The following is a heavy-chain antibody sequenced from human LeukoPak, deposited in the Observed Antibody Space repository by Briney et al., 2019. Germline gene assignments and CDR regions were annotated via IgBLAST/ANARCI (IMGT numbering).Heavy chain of an antibody. CDR3: TRDLMDYDVSTGLHHYYMDV. Sequence: GGSLRLSCAASGFTFSSYGMHWVRQDPRKGLVWVSRINGDGRNINYADSVRGRFTISRDNAKNTLYLQMNTLRVEDTAVYYCTRDLMDYDVSTGLHHYYMDVWGQGTTVTVSS. CDR2: INGDGRNI. V-gene: IGHV3-74*01. J-gene: IGHJ6*02. CDR1: GFTFSSYG. D-gene: IGHD3-9*01.